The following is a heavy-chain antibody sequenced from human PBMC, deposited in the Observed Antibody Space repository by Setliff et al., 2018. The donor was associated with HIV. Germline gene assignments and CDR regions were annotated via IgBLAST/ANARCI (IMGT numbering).Heavy chain of an antibody. CDR1: RFTFNDYW. V-gene: IGHV3-7*01. D-gene: IGHD3-10*01. CDR3: ARKFRPGHGVDV. J-gene: IGHJ6*02. Sequence: PGGSLRLSCVASRFTFNDYWMSWVRQAPGKGLEWVANIDIDASETNYVDSVKGRFTIFRDTAKSSMYLQMNSLRAEDTAIYYCARKFRPGHGVDVWGQGTTVTVSS. CDR2: IDIDASET.